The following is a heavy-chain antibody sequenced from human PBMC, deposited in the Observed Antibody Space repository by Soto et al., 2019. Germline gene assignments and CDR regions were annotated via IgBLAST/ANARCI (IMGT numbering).Heavy chain of an antibody. CDR2: IYYSGST. J-gene: IGHJ6*02. Sequence: AAETLSLTCSVSGGSISSYYWSWILQPPGKGLEWIGYIYYSGSTNYNPSLKSRVTISVDTSKNQFFLKLSSVTAADTAVYYWARFFGMNSSYYGMDVSGQATTVTVSS. V-gene: IGHV4-59*08. D-gene: IGHD3-10*01. CDR1: GGSISSYY. CDR3: ARFFGMNSSYYGMDV.